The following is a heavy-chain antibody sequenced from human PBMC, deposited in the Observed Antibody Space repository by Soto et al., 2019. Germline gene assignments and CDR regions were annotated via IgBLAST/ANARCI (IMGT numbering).Heavy chain of an antibody. V-gene: IGHV6-1*01. CDR2: TYYRSKWYI. J-gene: IGHJ6*03. Sequence: SQTLSLTCVISGDSVSGNRAAWNWIRQSPSRGLEWLGRTYYRSKWYIEYAPSVTGRMTINPDTSKNQFSLQLKSVTPEDTAVYYCATGMLIRGHHYYMDVWVQGTSVSVSS. D-gene: IGHD3-10*01. CDR1: GDSVSGNRAA. CDR3: ATGMLIRGHHYYMDV.